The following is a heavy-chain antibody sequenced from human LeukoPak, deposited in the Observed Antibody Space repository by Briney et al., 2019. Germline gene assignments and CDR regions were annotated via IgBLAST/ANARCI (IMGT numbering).Heavy chain of an antibody. CDR3: ARTAEGLAVGGATFNWFDP. Sequence: GASVEVSCKASGGTFSNYAISWVRQAPGQGLEWMGGIIPMFGTSKYAQKFQGRVTITTDESTSTAYMELSSLRSEDTAVYYCARTAEGLAVGGATFNWFDPWGQGTPVTVSS. J-gene: IGHJ5*02. CDR2: IIPMFGTS. V-gene: IGHV1-69*05. CDR1: GGTFSNYA. D-gene: IGHD6-19*01.